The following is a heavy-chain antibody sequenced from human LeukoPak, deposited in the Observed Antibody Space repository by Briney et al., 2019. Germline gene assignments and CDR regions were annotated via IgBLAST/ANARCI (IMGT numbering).Heavy chain of an antibody. CDR3: AKRGAEVGATVAPGDY. Sequence: GGSLRLSCAASEFTFSTYSMSWVRQAPGKGLEWVSGISGSGGSTYHADSVKGRFTISRDNSKNTLYVQMNSLRAEDTAVYYCAKRGAEVGATVAPGDYWGQGTLVTVSS. V-gene: IGHV3-23*01. J-gene: IGHJ4*02. CDR2: ISGSGGST. CDR1: EFTFSTYS. D-gene: IGHD1-26*01.